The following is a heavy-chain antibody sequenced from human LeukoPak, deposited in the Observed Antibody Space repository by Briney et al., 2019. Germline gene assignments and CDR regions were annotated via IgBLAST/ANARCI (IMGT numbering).Heavy chain of an antibody. Sequence: SETLSLTCTVSGGSISSYYWSWIRQPPGKGLEWIAYISDIGSTNYNPSLKSRVTISLDTSKSQFSLKLSSVTAADTAVYYCAGHHPRNTVDFWGQGTLVTVSS. V-gene: IGHV4-59*08. J-gene: IGHJ4*02. CDR3: AGHHPRNTVDF. D-gene: IGHD2/OR15-2a*01. CDR1: GGSISSYY. CDR2: ISDIGST.